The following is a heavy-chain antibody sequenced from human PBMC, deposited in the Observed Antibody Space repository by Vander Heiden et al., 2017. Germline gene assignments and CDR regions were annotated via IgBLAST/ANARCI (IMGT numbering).Heavy chain of an antibody. Sequence: QVQLVESGGGVVQPGRSLRLPCAASGFTFSSYGMHWVRQAPGKGLEWVAVIWYDGSNKYYADSVKGRFTISRDNSKNTLYLQMNSLRAEDTAVYYCARGRITAAESWFDPWGQGTLVTVSS. CDR1: GFTFSSYG. D-gene: IGHD6-13*01. V-gene: IGHV3-33*01. CDR3: ARGRITAAESWFDP. CDR2: IWYDGSNK. J-gene: IGHJ5*02.